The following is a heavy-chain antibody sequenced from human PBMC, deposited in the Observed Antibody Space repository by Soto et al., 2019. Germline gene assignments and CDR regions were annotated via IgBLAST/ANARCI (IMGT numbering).Heavy chain of an antibody. D-gene: IGHD2-2*01. CDR1: GFTFSSYA. J-gene: IGHJ6*02. CDR3: ARGERPAAAVGPYYYYYGMDV. CDR2: ISYDGSNK. Sequence: QVQLVESGGGVVQPGRSLRLSCAASGFTFSSYAMHWVRQAPGKGLEWVAVISYDGSNKYYADSVKGRFTISRDNSKNTLYLQMNSLRAEDTAVYYCARGERPAAAVGPYYYYYGMDVWGQGTTVTVSS. V-gene: IGHV3-30-3*01.